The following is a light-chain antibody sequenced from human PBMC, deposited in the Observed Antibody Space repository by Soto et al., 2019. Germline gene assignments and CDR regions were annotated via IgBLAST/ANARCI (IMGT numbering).Light chain of an antibody. CDR3: SSYTTSGTLV. Sequence: QSALTQPASVAGSPGQPITISCTGTSSDVGAFNYVSWYQQHPGKAPKLMIYDVSIRPSGVSNRFSGSKSGDAASLTTSGLQAEDEADYYCSSYTTSGTLVFGTGTKVTVL. CDR2: DVS. J-gene: IGLJ1*01. V-gene: IGLV2-14*03. CDR1: SSDVGAFNY.